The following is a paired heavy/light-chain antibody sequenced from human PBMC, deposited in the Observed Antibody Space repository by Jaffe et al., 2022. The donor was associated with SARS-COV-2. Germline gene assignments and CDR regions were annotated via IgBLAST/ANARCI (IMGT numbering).Light chain of an antibody. CDR3: QQYGSSPLT. Sequence: DIVLTQSPGTLSLSPGERATLSCRASQIVNSSYLAWYQQIPGQAPRVLIYGASSRATGIPDRFSGSGSGTDFTLTITRLEPEDFAVYYCQQYGSSPLTFGGGTKVEIK. CDR1: QIVNSSY. J-gene: IGKJ4*01. CDR2: GAS. V-gene: IGKV3-20*01.
Heavy chain of an antibody. Sequence: QVQLQQWGAGLLKPSETLSLTCAVYRGSFSGYYWSWIRQPPGKGLEWIGEINYSGTTNYNPSLKSRVTISVDTSKSQFSLKLSSVTAADTAVYYCARGGYRVVGWVSQQVGNWFDPWGQGTQVTVSS. CDR2: INYSGTT. CDR3: ARGGYRVVGWVSQQVGNWFDP. CDR1: RGSFSGYY. D-gene: IGHD1-26*01. J-gene: IGHJ5*02. V-gene: IGHV4-34*01.